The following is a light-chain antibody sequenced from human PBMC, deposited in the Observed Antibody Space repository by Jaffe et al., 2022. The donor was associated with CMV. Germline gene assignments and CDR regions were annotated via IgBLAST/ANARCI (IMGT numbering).Light chain of an antibody. V-gene: IGKV3-15*01. CDR2: GAS. CDR1: QSVGSN. CDR3: QQYNNWPLT. Sequence: EIVLTQSPATLSVSPGERVTLSCRASQSVGSNLAWYQQKSGQAPRLLIYGASTRATGIPARFSGSGAGTEFSLTISSLQSEDFVVYYCQQYNNWPLTFGGGTKVEIK. J-gene: IGKJ4*01.